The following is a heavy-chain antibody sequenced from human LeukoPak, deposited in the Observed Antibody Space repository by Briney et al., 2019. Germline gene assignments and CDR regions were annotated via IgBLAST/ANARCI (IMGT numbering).Heavy chain of an antibody. Sequence: SETLSLTCTVSGGSISSSSHYWGWIRQPPGKGLEWIGSIYYSGSTYYNPSLKSRVTISVDTSKNQFSLKLSSVTAADTAVYYCARGRYCSSTSCYYPPDYWGQGTLVTVSS. CDR1: GGSISSSSHY. J-gene: IGHJ4*02. V-gene: IGHV4-39*07. D-gene: IGHD2-2*01. CDR3: ARGRYCSSTSCYYPPDY. CDR2: IYYSGST.